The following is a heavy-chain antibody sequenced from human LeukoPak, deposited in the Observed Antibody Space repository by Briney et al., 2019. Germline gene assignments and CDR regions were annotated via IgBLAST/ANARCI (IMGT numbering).Heavy chain of an antibody. V-gene: IGHV3-9*01. CDR3: AKDNRRHYTSGPNPDSLH. Sequence: GGSLRLSCAGSGFIFNNYAMHWVRQPPGKGLEWVSGISWNSGTIDYADSVRGRFTISRDNAKNSLYLQMDSLRVEDTTFYYCAKDNRRHYTSGPNPDSLHWGQGALVTVSS. CDR1: GFIFNNYA. CDR2: ISWNSGTI. D-gene: IGHD6-19*01. J-gene: IGHJ4*02.